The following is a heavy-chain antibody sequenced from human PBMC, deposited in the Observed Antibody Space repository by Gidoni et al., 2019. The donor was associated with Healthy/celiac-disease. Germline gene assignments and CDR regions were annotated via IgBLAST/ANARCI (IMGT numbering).Heavy chain of an antibody. CDR2: INPNSGGT. J-gene: IGHJ4*02. Sequence: VQLVQSGAEVKKPGDSVKFSCKASGYTFTGYYMHWVRQAPGQGLEWMGRINPNSGGTNYAQKFQGRVTMTRDTSISTAYMELSRLRSDDTAVYYCARAVRITGTANPDFDYWGQGTLVTVSS. V-gene: IGHV1-2*06. CDR1: GYTFTGYY. D-gene: IGHD1-7*01. CDR3: ARAVRITGTANPDFDY.